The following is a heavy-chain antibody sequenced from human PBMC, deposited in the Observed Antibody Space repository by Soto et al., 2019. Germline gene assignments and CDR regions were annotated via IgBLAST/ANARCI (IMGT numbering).Heavy chain of an antibody. CDR1: GFTFSSYA. CDR2: ISYDGSNK. D-gene: IGHD2-15*01. Sequence: GGSLRLSCAASGFTFSSYAMHWVRQAPGEGLEWVAVISYDGSNKYYADSVKGRFTISRDNSKNTLYLQMNSLRAEDTAVYYCARSSRGGNAGYFNLWGRGTLVTVSS. CDR3: ARSSRGGNAGYFNL. J-gene: IGHJ2*01. V-gene: IGHV3-30-3*01.